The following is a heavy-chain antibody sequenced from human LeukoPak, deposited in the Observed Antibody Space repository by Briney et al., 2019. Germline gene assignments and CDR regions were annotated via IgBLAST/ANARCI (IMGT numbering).Heavy chain of an antibody. J-gene: IGHJ4*02. Sequence: ASVKVSCKASGGTFSSYAISWVRQAPGQGLEWMGGIIPIFGTANYAQKFQGRVTITADKSTSTAYMELSSLRSEDTAVYYCANGGRYSSSWYCLDYWGQGTLVTVSS. V-gene: IGHV1-69*06. CDR2: IIPIFGTA. D-gene: IGHD6-13*01. CDR3: ANGGRYSSSWYCLDY. CDR1: GGTFSSYA.